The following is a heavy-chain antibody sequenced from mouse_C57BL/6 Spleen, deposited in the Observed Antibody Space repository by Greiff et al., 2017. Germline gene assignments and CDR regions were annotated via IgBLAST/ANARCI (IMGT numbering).Heavy chain of an antibody. V-gene: IGHV14-4*01. D-gene: IGHD2-12*01. Sequence: EVQLVASGAELVRPGASVKLSCTASGFNIKDDYMHWVKQRPEQGLAWIGWIDPENGDTEYASKFQGKATITADTSSNTAYLQLSSLTSEDTAVYYCTRGSYSSWFAYWGQGTLVTVSA. CDR3: TRGSYSSWFAY. J-gene: IGHJ3*01. CDR2: IDPENGDT. CDR1: GFNIKDDY.